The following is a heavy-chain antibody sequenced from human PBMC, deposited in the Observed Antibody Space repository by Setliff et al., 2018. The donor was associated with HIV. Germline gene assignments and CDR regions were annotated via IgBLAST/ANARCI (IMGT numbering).Heavy chain of an antibody. CDR3: ARVRLRVPPSIFDY. Sequence: KASETLSLTCAVYGASFSGYYWAWIRQSPGTGLEWIGEINHSGITNYNPTLKSRVTISTDTSKNQFSLRLNSVTAADTAVYYCARVRLRVPPSIFDYWGQGAQVTVAS. CDR1: GASFSGYY. V-gene: IGHV4-34*01. J-gene: IGHJ4*02. CDR2: INHSGIT. D-gene: IGHD2-2*01.